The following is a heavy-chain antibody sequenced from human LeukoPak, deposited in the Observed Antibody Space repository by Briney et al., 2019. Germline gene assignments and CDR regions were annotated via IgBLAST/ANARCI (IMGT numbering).Heavy chain of an antibody. CDR1: CGSISSFY. CDR2: IYYGGSN. CDR3: ARNYGSGKGFDP. Sequence: KPPETLSLTGTVCCGSISSFYWIWLRQPPGKGREGSGYIYYGGSNNYNPSHKSRLIISVDTSKNDFSLKMSSVTAAGTAVYYCARNYGSGKGFDPWGQGTLVTVSS. J-gene: IGHJ5*02. V-gene: IGHV4-59*08. D-gene: IGHD3-10*01.